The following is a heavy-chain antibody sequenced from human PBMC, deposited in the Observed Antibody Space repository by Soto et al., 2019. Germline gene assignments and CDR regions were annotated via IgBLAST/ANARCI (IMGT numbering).Heavy chain of an antibody. Sequence: GGSLRLSCTTSGFSFGDYAMTWVRQAPGKGLEWVGFIRNPGYGGTTEYATSVKGRFIISRDDSMSSAYLQLNSPKVDDSAVYYCVRGSFGYYGPWGQGTLVTVSS. J-gene: IGHJ5*02. V-gene: IGHV3-49*04. CDR3: VRGSFGYYGP. CDR1: GFSFGDYA. D-gene: IGHD3-3*01. CDR2: IRNPGYGGTT.